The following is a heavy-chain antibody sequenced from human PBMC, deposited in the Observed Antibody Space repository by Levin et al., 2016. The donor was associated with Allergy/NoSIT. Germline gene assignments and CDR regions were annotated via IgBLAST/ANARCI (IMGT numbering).Heavy chain of an antibody. D-gene: IGHD3-22*01. Sequence: SETLSLTCTVSGGSISSSSYYWGWIRQPPGKGLEWIGSIYYSGSTYYNPSLKSRVTISVDTSKNQFSLKLSSVTAADTAVYYCASWDYDSSGYYYPRCDYWGQGTLVTVSS. CDR2: IYYSGST. CDR1: GGSISSSSYY. CDR3: ASWDYDSSGYYYPRCDY. J-gene: IGHJ4*02. V-gene: IGHV4-39*01.